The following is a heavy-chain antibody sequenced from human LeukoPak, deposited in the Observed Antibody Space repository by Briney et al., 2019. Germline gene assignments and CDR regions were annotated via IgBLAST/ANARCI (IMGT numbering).Heavy chain of an antibody. D-gene: IGHD6-19*01. CDR2: IYYSGST. CDR3: ARGQWLPWDAFDI. Sequence: PSETLSLTCTVSGGSISSYYWSWIRQPPGKGLEWIGYIYYSGSTNYNPSLKSRVTISVDTSKNQFSLKLSSLTAADTAVYYCARGQWLPWDAFDIWGQGTMVTVSS. V-gene: IGHV4-59*01. CDR1: GGSISSYY. J-gene: IGHJ3*02.